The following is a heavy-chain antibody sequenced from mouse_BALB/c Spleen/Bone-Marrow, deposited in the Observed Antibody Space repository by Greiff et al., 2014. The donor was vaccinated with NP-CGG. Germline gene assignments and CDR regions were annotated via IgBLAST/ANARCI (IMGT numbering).Heavy chain of an antibody. Sequence: VQLQQSGAELARPGASVKLSCKASGYTFTSYWMQWVKQRPGQGLEWIGAIYPGDGDTRHTQKFKGKATLTADTSSSTAYMQLSSLASEDSAVYYCSREGGYWGQGTTLTVSS. CDR3: SREGGY. CDR2: IYPGDGDT. CDR1: GYTFTSYW. J-gene: IGHJ2*01. V-gene: IGHV1-87*01.